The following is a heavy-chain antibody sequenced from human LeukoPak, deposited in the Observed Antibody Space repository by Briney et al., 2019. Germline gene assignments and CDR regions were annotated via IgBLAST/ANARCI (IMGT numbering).Heavy chain of an antibody. Sequence: GGSLRLSCAASGFTFSNYDMNWVRQAPGKGLEWVSSISSSSSYIYYADSVKGRFTISRDNAKNSLYLQMNSLRAEDTAVYYCAVTIPAGNWFDPWGQGTLVTVSS. D-gene: IGHD2-2*01. J-gene: IGHJ5*02. CDR2: ISSSSSYI. CDR3: AVTIPAGNWFDP. CDR1: GFTFSNYD. V-gene: IGHV3-21*01.